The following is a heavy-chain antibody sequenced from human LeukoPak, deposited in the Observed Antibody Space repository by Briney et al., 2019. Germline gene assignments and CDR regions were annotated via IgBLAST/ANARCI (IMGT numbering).Heavy chain of an antibody. CDR2: IYYSGST. CDR3: ARGPHYGSGSTPANWFDP. CDR1: GGSISSSSYY. D-gene: IGHD3-10*01. Sequence: SETLSLTCTVSGGSISSSSYYWGWIRQPPGKGLEWIGSIYYSGSTYYNPSLKSRVTISVDTSKNQFSLKLSSVTAADTAVYYCARGPHYGSGSTPANWFDPWGQGTLVTVSS. J-gene: IGHJ5*02. V-gene: IGHV4-39*01.